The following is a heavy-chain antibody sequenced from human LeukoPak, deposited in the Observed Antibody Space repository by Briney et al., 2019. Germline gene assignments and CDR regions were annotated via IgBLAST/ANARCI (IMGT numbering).Heavy chain of an antibody. Sequence: GAPLKTSCAASGSSFSSYSMNWVRQPPGRGLEWGSYITSSSSTIYYADSVKGRFTISRDNAKNSLYLQMNSLRDEDTAVYYCARPRYCSGGSCYLSDWGQGTLVTVSS. J-gene: IGHJ4*02. CDR1: GSSFSSYS. D-gene: IGHD2-15*01. CDR2: ITSSSSTI. CDR3: ARPRYCSGGSCYLSD. V-gene: IGHV3-48*02.